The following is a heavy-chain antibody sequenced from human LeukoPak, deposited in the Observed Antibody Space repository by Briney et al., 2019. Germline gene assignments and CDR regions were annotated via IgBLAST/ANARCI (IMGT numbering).Heavy chain of an antibody. CDR3: ARNPHVGYCSGGSCPPDY. CDR2: IYYSGST. CDR1: GGSISSSSYY. V-gene: IGHV4-39*07. J-gene: IGHJ4*02. D-gene: IGHD2-15*01. Sequence: SETLSLTCTVSGGSISSSSYYWGWIRQPPGKGLEWIGSIYYSGSTYYNPSLKSRVTISVGTSKNQFSLKLSSVTAADTAVYYCARNPHVGYCSGGSCPPDYWGQGTLVTVSS.